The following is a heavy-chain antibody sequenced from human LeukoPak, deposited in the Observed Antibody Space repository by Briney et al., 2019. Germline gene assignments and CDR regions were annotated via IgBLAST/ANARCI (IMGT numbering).Heavy chain of an antibody. V-gene: IGHV3-23*01. D-gene: IGHD3-22*01. Sequence: GGSLRLSCAASGFTFSTCGMSWVRQAPGKGLEWVSAIRGSGDNTYHADSVKGRFTISRDNSKNTLYLQMNSLRAEDTAVYYCAKDRTITMIVVAYYWGQGTLVTVSS. J-gene: IGHJ4*02. CDR3: AKDRTITMIVVAYY. CDR2: IRGSGDNT. CDR1: GFTFSTCG.